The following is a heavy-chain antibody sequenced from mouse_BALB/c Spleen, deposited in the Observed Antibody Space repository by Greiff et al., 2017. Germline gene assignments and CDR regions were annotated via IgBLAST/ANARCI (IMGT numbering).Heavy chain of an antibody. CDR3: ARGVFYGNYPWYFDV. V-gene: IGHV1S56*01. CDR1: GYTFTSYY. CDR2: IYPGDGST. Sequence: VQLQQSGPELVKPGASLKMSCKASGYTFTSYYIHWVKQRPGQGLEWIGWIYPGDGSTKYNEKFKGKTTLTADKSSSTAYMLLSSLTSEDSAIYFCARGVFYGNYPWYFDVWGAGTTVTVSS. D-gene: IGHD2-1*01. J-gene: IGHJ1*01.